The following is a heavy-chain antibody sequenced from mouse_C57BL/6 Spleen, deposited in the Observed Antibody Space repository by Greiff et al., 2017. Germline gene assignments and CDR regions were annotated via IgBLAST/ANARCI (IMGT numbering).Heavy chain of an antibody. D-gene: IGHD1-1*01. J-gene: IGHJ1*03. CDR3: ARHRDYGSSYGWYFDV. V-gene: IGHV5-15*01. CDR1: GFTFSDYG. CDR2: ISNLAYSI. Sequence: EVMLVESGGGLVQPGGSLKLSCAASGFTFSDYGMAWVRQAPRKGPEWVAFISNLAYSIYYADTVTGRFTISRENAKNTLYLEMSSLRSEDTAMYYCARHRDYGSSYGWYFDVWGTGTTVTVSS.